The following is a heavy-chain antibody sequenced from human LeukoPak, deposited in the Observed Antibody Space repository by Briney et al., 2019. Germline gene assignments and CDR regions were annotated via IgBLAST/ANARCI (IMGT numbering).Heavy chain of an antibody. CDR2: IYYSGST. D-gene: IGHD1-26*01. J-gene: IGHJ5*02. CDR1: GGSISSYY. V-gene: IGHV4-39*01. CDR3: ARLIRWEEAWFDP. Sequence: SETLSLTCTVSGGSISSYYWGWIRQPPGKGLEWIGSIYYSGSTYYNPSLKSRVTISVDTSKNQFSLKLSSVTAADTAVYYCARLIRWEEAWFDPWGQGTLVTVSS.